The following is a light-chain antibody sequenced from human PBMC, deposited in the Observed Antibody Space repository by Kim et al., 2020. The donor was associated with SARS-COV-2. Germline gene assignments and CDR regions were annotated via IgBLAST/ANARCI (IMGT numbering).Light chain of an antibody. CDR1: SNNVGFQG. CDR2: RNN. V-gene: IGLV10-54*04. J-gene: IGLJ3*02. Sequence: QTATLTCTGNSNNVGFQGAAWLQQHQGHPPQLLSYRNNKRPSGISERFSASRSGNTASLTITGLQPEDEADYYCSAWDSSLTGWVFGGGTQLTVL. CDR3: SAWDSSLTGWV.